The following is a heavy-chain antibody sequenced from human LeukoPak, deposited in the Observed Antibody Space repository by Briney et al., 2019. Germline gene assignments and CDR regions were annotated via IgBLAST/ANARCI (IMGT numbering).Heavy chain of an antibody. V-gene: IGHV4-38-2*01. CDR2: IYHSGST. J-gene: IGHJ4*02. D-gene: IGHD1-26*01. CDR3: AGNSVGATAY. CDR1: GYSISSGYY. Sequence: SETLSLTCAVSGYSISSGYYWGWIRQPPGKGLEWIGSIYHSGSTYYNPSLKSRVTISVDTSKNQFSLKLSSVTAADTCVYYCAGNSVGATAYWGQATLVTVSS.